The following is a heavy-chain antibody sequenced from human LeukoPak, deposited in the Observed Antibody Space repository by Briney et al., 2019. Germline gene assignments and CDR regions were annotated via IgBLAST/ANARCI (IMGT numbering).Heavy chain of an antibody. CDR2: IYTSGST. CDR1: GGSISSGSYY. D-gene: IGHD6-19*01. V-gene: IGHV4-61*02. CDR3: ARENQLYSSGWSHDAFDI. J-gene: IGHJ3*02. Sequence: SETLSLTCTVSGGSISSGSYYWSWIRQPAGKGLEWIGRIYTSGSTNYNPSLKSRVTISVDTSKNQFSLKLSSVTAADTAVYYCARENQLYSSGWSHDAFDIWGQGTMVTVPS.